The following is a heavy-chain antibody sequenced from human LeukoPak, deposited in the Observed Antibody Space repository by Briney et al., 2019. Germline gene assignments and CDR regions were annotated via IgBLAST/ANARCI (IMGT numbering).Heavy chain of an antibody. CDR3: ARDQARPYYYGSGSSDYYYYGMDV. Sequence: ASVKVSCKASGYTFTSYYMHWVRQAPGQGLEWMGIINPSGGSTSYAQKFQGRVTMTRDTSTSTVYMELSSLRSEDTAVYYCARDQARPYYYGSGSSDYYYYGMDVWGQGTTVTVSS. D-gene: IGHD3-10*01. J-gene: IGHJ6*02. CDR2: INPSGGST. CDR1: GYTFTSYY. V-gene: IGHV1-46*01.